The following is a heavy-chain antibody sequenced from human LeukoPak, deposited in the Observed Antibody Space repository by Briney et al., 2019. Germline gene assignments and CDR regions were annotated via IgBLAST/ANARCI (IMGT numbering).Heavy chain of an antibody. CDR1: GGSFSGYY. Sequence: SETLSLTCAVYGGSFSGYYWSWIRQPPGKGLEWIGEINHSGSTNYNPSLKSRVTISVDTSKNQFSLKLSSVTAADTAVYYCARDRRSPDFWSGYYYYYGMGVWGQGTTVTVSS. CDR3: ARDRRSPDFWSGYYYYYGMGV. J-gene: IGHJ6*02. CDR2: INHSGST. D-gene: IGHD3-3*01. V-gene: IGHV4-34*01.